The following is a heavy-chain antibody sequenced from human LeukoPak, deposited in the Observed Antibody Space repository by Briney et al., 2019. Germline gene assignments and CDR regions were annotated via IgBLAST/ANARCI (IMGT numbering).Heavy chain of an antibody. D-gene: IGHD2-2*01. CDR2: IRSKAYGGTT. CDR1: GSTFGSYG. J-gene: IGHJ4*02. V-gene: IGHV3-49*04. Sequence: PGGSLRLSCAASGSTFGSYGMHWVRQAPGKGLEWVGFIRSKAYGGTTEYAASVKGRFTISRDDSKSIAYLQMNSLKTEDTAVYYCTRASLVVPAASPPNYWGQGTLVTVSS. CDR3: TRASLVVPAASPPNY.